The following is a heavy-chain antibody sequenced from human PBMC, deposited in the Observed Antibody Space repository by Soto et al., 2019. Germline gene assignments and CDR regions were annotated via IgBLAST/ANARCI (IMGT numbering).Heavy chain of an antibody. CDR2: INHSGST. CDR3: ARGVNYDILTGYSNGNFDY. J-gene: IGHJ4*02. CDR1: GGSFSGYY. Sequence: SETLSLTCAVYGGSFSGYYWSWIRQPPGKGLEWIGEINHSGSTNYNPSLKSRVTISVDTSKNQFSLKLSSVTAADTAVYYCARGVNYDILTGYSNGNFDYWGQGTLVTVSS. D-gene: IGHD3-9*01. V-gene: IGHV4-34*01.